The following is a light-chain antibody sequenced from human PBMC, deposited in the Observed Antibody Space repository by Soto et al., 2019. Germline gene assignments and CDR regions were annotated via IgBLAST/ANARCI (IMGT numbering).Light chain of an antibody. Sequence: QSALTQPASVSGSPGQSITISCTGTSSDVGDYNYVSWYQQHPGKAPKLMIYEVNDRPSGVSNRFSGSKSGNTASLTISGLHADDEADYYCSSFTSTSTYVFGTGTKLTVL. CDR1: SSDVGDYNY. V-gene: IGLV2-14*01. J-gene: IGLJ1*01. CDR2: EVN. CDR3: SSFTSTSTYV.